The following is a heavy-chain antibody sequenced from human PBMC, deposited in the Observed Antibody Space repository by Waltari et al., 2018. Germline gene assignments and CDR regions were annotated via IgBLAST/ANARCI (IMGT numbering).Heavy chain of an antibody. Sequence: DVQLVQSGTEVKKPGESLTTSCKGSGYSVTDYWIIWVRPKPGKGLEWMGRIDPNDSSNNYSPSFQGHVTMSTDKSTKTAYLQWSSLQASDTAIYYCARRDYSGYDETFDHWGKGTQVTVSS. CDR1: GYSVTDYW. D-gene: IGHD5-12*01. J-gene: IGHJ4*02. CDR3: ARRDYSGYDETFDH. CDR2: IDPNDSSN. V-gene: IGHV5-10-1*03.